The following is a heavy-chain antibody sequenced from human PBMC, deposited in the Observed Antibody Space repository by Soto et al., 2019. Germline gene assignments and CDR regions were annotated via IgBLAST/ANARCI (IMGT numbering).Heavy chain of an antibody. D-gene: IGHD2-2*01. Sequence: ASVKVSCKASGYTFTSYAMHWVRQAPGQRLEWMGWINAGNGNTKYSQKFQGRVTITRDTSASTAYMELSSLRSEDTAVYYCARVYCSSTSCYYYYGMDVWGQGTTVTVTS. CDR1: GYTFTSYA. J-gene: IGHJ6*02. CDR2: INAGNGNT. CDR3: ARVYCSSTSCYYYYGMDV. V-gene: IGHV1-3*01.